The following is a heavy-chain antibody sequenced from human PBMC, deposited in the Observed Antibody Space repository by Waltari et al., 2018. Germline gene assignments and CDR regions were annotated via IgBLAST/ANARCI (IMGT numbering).Heavy chain of an antibody. CDR2: IIPIFGTA. J-gene: IGHJ4*02. CDR1: GGTFSRYA. D-gene: IGHD6-13*01. CDR3: ARALYSSSWYAEEY. V-gene: IGHV1-69*13. Sequence: QVQLVQSGAEVKKPGSSVKVSCKASGGTFSRYAISWVRQAPGQGLEWMGGIIPIFGTANYAQKCQGRVTITADESTSTAYMELSSLRSEDTAVYYCARALYSSSWYAEEYWGQGTLVTVSS.